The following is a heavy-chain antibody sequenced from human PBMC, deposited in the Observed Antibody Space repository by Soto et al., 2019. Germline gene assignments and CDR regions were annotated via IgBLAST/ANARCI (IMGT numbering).Heavy chain of an antibody. CDR3: ARRYCISTSCHYYGMDV. CDR1: GGTFSTYT. V-gene: IGHV1-69*12. Sequence: QVQPVQSGAEVKKPGSSVKVSCKASGGTFSTYTVSWVRQAPGQGLEWMGGIIPIFRTANYAQKFQGRVTVTADESTSTAYMELSSLRSEDTAVYYCARRYCISTSCHYYGMDVWGQGTTVTVSS. J-gene: IGHJ6*02. D-gene: IGHD2-2*01. CDR2: IIPIFRTA.